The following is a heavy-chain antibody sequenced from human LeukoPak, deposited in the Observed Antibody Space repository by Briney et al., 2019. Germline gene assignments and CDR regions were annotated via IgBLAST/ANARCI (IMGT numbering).Heavy chain of an antibody. CDR1: GGSISSDSYF. D-gene: IGHD3-10*01. Sequence: SETLSLTCPVSGGSISSDSYFWAWIRQPPGKGLEWFGSIYHSGSTYYNPSLKSRATISVDTSKNQFSLNLTSVTAADTAVYYCARQEDIRVTVPRGLMMIPPYFDPWGQGSLVTVSS. CDR2: IYHSGST. V-gene: IGHV4-39*01. CDR3: ARQEDIRVTVPRGLMMIPPYFDP. J-gene: IGHJ5*02.